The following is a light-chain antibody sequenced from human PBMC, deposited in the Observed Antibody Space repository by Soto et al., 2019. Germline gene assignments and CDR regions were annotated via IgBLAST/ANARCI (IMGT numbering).Light chain of an antibody. CDR2: GNS. CDR3: QSYDSSLSGYVV. J-gene: IGLJ2*01. V-gene: IGLV1-40*01. CDR1: SSNIGAGYD. Sequence: QSVLTQPPSVSGAPGQRVTISCTGSSSNIGAGYDVHWYQQLPGTAPKLLIYGNSNRPSGVPDRFSGSKSGTSASLAITGRQAEDEADYCCQSYDSSLSGYVVFGGGTKLTVL.